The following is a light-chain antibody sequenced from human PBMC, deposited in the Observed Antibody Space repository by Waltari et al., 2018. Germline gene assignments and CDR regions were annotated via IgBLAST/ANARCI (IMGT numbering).Light chain of an antibody. Sequence: QSVLTQPPSASGTPGQRVTISCSGSSSDIGSTYVNWFPQLPGMAPQLLIYNINQRPSGVPVRFSGSKSGTSASLAISWLRTEDEADYCAAWDDTLSGPGVFGGGANLAVL. CDR2: NIN. V-gene: IGLV1-47*01. CDR1: SSDIGSTY. CDR3: AAWDDTLSGPGV. J-gene: IGLJ3*02.